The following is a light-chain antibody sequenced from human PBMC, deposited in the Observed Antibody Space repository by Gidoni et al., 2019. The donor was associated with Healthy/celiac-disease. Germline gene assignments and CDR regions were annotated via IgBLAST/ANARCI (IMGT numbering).Light chain of an antibody. CDR3: MKDRQFPWT. V-gene: IGKV2-24*01. Sequence: DAVITQTPLSSPVTLGQPASISCRSSQSLLHSDGNPFLSCLHQRPGQPPRLLIDKISNRCSGVPDRCSGSGAGTDFTLKISMVEAEDVGVYYYMKDRQFPWTFGQGTKVEIK. CDR2: KIS. CDR1: QSLLHSDGNPF. J-gene: IGKJ1*01.